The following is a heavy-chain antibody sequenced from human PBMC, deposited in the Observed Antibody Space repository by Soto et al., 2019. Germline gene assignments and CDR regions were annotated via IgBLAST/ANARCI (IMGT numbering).Heavy chain of an antibody. D-gene: IGHD3-10*01. CDR1: GGSISSYY. V-gene: IGHV4-59*08. CDR2: IYYSGST. Sequence: QVQLQESGPGLVKPSETLSLTCTVSGGSISSYYWSWIRQPPGKGLEWIGYIYYSGSTNYNPSLKSRVTISVKPSKNQVLLKLNSMTAADTAVYYCARHNYGSGSTYFDYWGQGTLVTVSS. CDR3: ARHNYGSGSTYFDY. J-gene: IGHJ4*02.